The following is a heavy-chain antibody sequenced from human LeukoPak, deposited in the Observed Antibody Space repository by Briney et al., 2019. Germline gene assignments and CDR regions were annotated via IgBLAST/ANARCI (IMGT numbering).Heavy chain of an antibody. CDR1: GGTFISYA. D-gene: IGHD4-17*01. J-gene: IGHJ3*02. CDR3: ARPRILSTVTTDAFDI. V-gene: IGHV1-69*01. CDR2: IIPIFGTA. Sequence: GASVKVSCKASGGTFISYAISWVRQAPGKGLEWMGGIIPIFGTANYAQKFQGRVTITADESTSTAYMELSSLRSEDTAVYYCARPRILSTVTTDAFDIWGQGTMVTVSS.